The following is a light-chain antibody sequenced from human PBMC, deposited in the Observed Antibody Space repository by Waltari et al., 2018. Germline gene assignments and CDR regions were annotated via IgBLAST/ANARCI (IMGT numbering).Light chain of an antibody. Sequence: QSALTQPASVSGSPGQSITISCTGTSSDVGSYNLVSWYQQHPGKAPKLMIYEVVKRPSGVSNRVSGSTSANAASLTISGLQAEDEGDYYCCSYARSGTVLFGGGTKLTVL. CDR1: SSDVGSYNL. J-gene: IGLJ2*01. CDR2: EVV. V-gene: IGLV2-23*02. CDR3: CSYARSGTVL.